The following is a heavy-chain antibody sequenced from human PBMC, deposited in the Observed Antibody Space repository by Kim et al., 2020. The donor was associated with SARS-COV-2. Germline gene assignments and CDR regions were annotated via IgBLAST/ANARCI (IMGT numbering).Heavy chain of an antibody. Sequence: ASVKVSCKASGYSLSTYSIHWVRQAPGQGLEWMGWIDTKTGNPSYAQGFTGRYVFSLDTSVSTTYLEIRSLKTEDTAMYYCARDHVDGNMYVDSDAYDIWGQGTMVTVSS. D-gene: IGHD4-17*01. V-gene: IGHV7-4-1*02. J-gene: IGHJ3*02. CDR2: IDTKTGNP. CDR3: ARDHVDGNMYVDSDAYDI. CDR1: GYSLSTYS.